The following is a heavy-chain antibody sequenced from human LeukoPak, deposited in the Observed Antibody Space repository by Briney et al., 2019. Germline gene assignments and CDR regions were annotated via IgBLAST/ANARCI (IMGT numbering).Heavy chain of an antibody. D-gene: IGHD3-9*01. J-gene: IGHJ6*02. CDR2: ISSSSSTI. Sequence: GGSLRLSCAASGFTFSSYSMNWVRQAPGKGLEWVSYISSSSSTIYYADSVKGRFTISRDNAKNSLYLQMNSLRAEDTAVYYCARAPYDILTGSDSYYGMDVWGQGTTVTVSS. CDR3: ARAPYDILTGSDSYYGMDV. V-gene: IGHV3-48*01. CDR1: GFTFSSYS.